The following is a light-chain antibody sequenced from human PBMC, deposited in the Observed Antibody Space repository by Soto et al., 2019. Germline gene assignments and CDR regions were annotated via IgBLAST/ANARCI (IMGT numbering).Light chain of an antibody. Sequence: QSVLPQPPSASGTPGQRVTVSCSGSRSNIGSHPVHWYQQLPGTAPKLLIFNKNLRPSGVPDRFSGSKSGTSASLAISGLQSEDEAHYYCSAWDDSLNGPVFGGGTKLTVL. CDR3: SAWDDSLNGPV. V-gene: IGLV1-44*01. CDR2: NKN. CDR1: RSNIGSHP. J-gene: IGLJ3*02.